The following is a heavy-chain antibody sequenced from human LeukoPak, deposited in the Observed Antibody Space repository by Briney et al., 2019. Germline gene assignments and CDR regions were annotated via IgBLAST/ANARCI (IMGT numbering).Heavy chain of an antibody. J-gene: IGHJ4*02. CDR2: IKHDGSDI. D-gene: IGHD4-17*01. CDR1: GFTLSDYW. Sequence: GGSLRLSCVVSGFTLSDYWMTWVRQAPGKGLEWVANIKHDGSDIHYVDSVKGRFTISRDNAQSSLFLQMSSLRREDTAVYYCARGPSTTLTTRWGQGTLVAVSS. V-gene: IGHV3-7*01. CDR3: ARGPSTTLTTR.